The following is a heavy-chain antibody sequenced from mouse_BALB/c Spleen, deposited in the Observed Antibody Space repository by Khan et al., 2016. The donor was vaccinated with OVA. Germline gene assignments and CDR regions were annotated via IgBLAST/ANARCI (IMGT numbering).Heavy chain of an antibody. J-gene: IGHJ3*01. CDR2: IWSGGST. CDR3: ARNDDYDEGLTY. V-gene: IGHV2-2*02. CDR1: GFSLTNYG. Sequence: QMQLEESGPGLVQPSQSLSITCTVSGFSLTNYGVHWVRQSPGKGLEWLGLIWSGGSTDYNAAFISRLSISKDNSKSQVFFKMNSLQANDTAIYYCARNDDYDEGLTYWGQGTLVTVSA. D-gene: IGHD2-4*01.